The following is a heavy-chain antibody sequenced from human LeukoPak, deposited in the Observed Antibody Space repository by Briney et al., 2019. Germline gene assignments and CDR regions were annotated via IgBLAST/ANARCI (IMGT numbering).Heavy chain of an antibody. D-gene: IGHD2-8*02. CDR3: ARAQTHGLPGWFDS. CDR1: GDSINREEHD. Sequence: SETLSLTCVGSGDSINREEHDWSWLRDPPGKNLEWIGYVNYLGTAYYNPSLRSRLNISLDTSKSHFSLKLTSVSVADTAIYSCARAQTHGLPGWFDSWGQGILVTVSS. V-gene: IGHV4-30-4*01. CDR2: VNYLGTA. J-gene: IGHJ5*01.